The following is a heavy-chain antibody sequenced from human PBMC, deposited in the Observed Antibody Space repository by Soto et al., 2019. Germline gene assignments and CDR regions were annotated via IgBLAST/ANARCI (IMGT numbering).Heavy chain of an antibody. Sequence: GGSLRLSCAASGFTFSDYYMSWIRQAPGKGLEWVSYISSSSSYTNYADSVKGRFTISRDNAKNSLYLQMNSLRAEDTAVYYCAREEVRGLWFGVLSVLHVNWIVPWGPGILVTVSS. D-gene: IGHD3-10*01. J-gene: IGHJ5*02. V-gene: IGHV3-11*06. CDR3: AREEVRGLWFGVLSVLHVNWIVP. CDR1: GFTFSDYY. CDR2: ISSSSSYT.